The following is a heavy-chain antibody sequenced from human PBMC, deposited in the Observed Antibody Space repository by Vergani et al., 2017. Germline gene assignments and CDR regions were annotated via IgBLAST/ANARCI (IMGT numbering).Heavy chain of an antibody. CDR1: GFTFSSYG. CDR2: ISYDGINK. V-gene: IGHV3-30*18. D-gene: IGHD6-13*01. J-gene: IGHJ6*04. CDR3: AKYSVEQQLANYYGMDV. Sequence: VQLVESGGGVVQPGRSLRLSCAASGFTFSSYGMHWVRQAPGKGLEWVAVISYDGINKYYADSVKGRFTISRDNSKNTLYLQMNSLRAEDTAVYYCAKYSVEQQLANYYGMDVWGEGTTVTVSS.